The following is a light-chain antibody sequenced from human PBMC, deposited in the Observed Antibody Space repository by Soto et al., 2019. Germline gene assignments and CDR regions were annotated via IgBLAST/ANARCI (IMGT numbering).Light chain of an antibody. CDR3: QQLNSNPHS. V-gene: IGKV1-9*01. CDR1: QSIISY. Sequence: DIQITQSPTSLSSCIVDIVTITCRASQSIISYLAWYQQKPGKAPKLLIYTASTLQSGVPSRFSGSGFGTDFTLTISSLQPEDSATYYCQQLNSNPHSFGQGTRLEI. CDR2: TAS. J-gene: IGKJ5*01.